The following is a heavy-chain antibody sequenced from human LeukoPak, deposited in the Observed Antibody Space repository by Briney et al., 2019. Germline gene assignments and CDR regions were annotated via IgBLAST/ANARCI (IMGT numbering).Heavy chain of an antibody. J-gene: IGHJ4*02. CDR2: IRYDGSNK. CDR1: GFTFSSYG. D-gene: IGHD2-2*02. CDR3: AKDSALYCSSTSCYTGLDY. Sequence: GGSLRLSCAASGFTFSSYGMDWVRQGPGKGLEAVAFIRYDGSNKYYADSVNGRFTISRDNSKNALYLQMNSLRAEDTAVYYCAKDSALYCSSTSCYTGLDYWGQGTLVTVSS. V-gene: IGHV3-30*02.